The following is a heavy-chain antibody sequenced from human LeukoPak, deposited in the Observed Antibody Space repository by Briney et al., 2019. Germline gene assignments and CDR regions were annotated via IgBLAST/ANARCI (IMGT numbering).Heavy chain of an antibody. CDR3: ARDVLGQGVDY. D-gene: IGHD2-8*01. J-gene: IGHJ4*02. Sequence: GGSLRLACAASGFTFSSHWMHWVRQTPGKGLMWVSHMNSDGSSTTYADSVKGRFTISRDNDKNTLYLQMNSLRADDTALYYCARDVLGQGVDYWGQGTLVTVSS. CDR1: GFTFSSHW. V-gene: IGHV3-74*01. CDR2: MNSDGSST.